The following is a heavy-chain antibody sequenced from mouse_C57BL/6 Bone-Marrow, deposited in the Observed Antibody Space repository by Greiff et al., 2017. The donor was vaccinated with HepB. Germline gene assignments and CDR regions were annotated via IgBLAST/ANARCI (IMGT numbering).Heavy chain of an antibody. V-gene: IGHV5-12*01. CDR1: GFTFSDYY. J-gene: IGHJ1*03. Sequence: EVQVVESGGGLVQPGGSLKLSCAASGFTFSDYYMYWVRQTPEKRLEWVAYTNNGGGSTYYPDTVKGRFTLSRDNAKNTLYLQMSRLKSEDTAMYYCARHEDYGYDDWYFDVWGTGTTVTVSS. CDR3: ARHEDYGYDDWYFDV. D-gene: IGHD2-2*01. CDR2: TNNGGGST.